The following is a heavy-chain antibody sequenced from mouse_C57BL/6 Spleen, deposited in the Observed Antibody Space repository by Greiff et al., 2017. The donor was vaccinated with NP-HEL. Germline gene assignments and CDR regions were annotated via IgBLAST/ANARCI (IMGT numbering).Heavy chain of an antibody. CDR1: GYAFSSSW. Sequence: VQLVESGPELVKPGASVKISCKASGYAFSSSWMNWVKQRPGKGLEWIGRIYPGDGDTNYNGKFKGKATLTADKSSSTAYMQLSSLTSEDSAVYFCARSLYDYDGAYWGQGTLVTVSA. CDR2: IYPGDGDT. V-gene: IGHV1-82*01. J-gene: IGHJ3*01. D-gene: IGHD2-4*01. CDR3: ARSLYDYDGAY.